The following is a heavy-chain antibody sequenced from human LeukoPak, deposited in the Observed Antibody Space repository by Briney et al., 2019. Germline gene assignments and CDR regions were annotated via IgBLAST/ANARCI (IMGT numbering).Heavy chain of an antibody. Sequence: PSETLSLTCAVYGGPFSGYYWSWIRQPPGKGLEWIGEINHSGSTNYNPSLKSRVTISVDTSKNQFSLKLSSVTAADTAVYYCARGPDCGGDCYPGYMDVWGKGTTVTVSS. D-gene: IGHD2-21*02. V-gene: IGHV4-34*01. CDR1: GGPFSGYY. J-gene: IGHJ6*03. CDR2: INHSGST. CDR3: ARGPDCGGDCYPGYMDV.